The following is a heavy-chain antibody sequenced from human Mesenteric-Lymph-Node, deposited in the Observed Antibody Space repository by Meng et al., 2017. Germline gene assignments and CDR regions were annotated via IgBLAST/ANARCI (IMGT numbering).Heavy chain of an antibody. J-gene: IGHJ6*02. V-gene: IGHV1-69*13. CDR1: GGTFSSYA. CDR3: ARVAYYYDLWSGYYSYGMDV. D-gene: IGHD3-3*01. CDR2: IIPIFGTA. Sequence: SVKVSCKASGGTFSSYAISWVRQAPGQGLEWMGGIIPIFGTANYAQKFQGRVTITADESTSTAYMELSSLRSEDTAVYYCARVAYYYDLWSGYYSYGMDVWGQGTTVTVSS.